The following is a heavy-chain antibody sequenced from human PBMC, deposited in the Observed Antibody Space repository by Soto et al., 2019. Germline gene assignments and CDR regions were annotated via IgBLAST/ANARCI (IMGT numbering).Heavy chain of an antibody. Sequence: ASVKVSCKASGNSFTTYYMHWVRQAPGQGLEWMGIINPSGGRTTYAQKFQGRVTMTRDTSTSTFHMELSSLTSEDTAVYYCAGLYHYDSSGYYDYWGQGTLATV. V-gene: IGHV1-46*01. CDR1: GNSFTTYY. J-gene: IGHJ4*02. D-gene: IGHD3-22*01. CDR2: INPSGGRT. CDR3: AGLYHYDSSGYYDY.